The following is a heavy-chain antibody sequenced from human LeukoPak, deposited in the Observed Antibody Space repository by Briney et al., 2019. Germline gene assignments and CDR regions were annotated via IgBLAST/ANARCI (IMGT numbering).Heavy chain of an antibody. CDR1: GYTFTSYY. J-gene: IGHJ4*02. D-gene: IGHD5-24*01. CDR3: ARDSQVEMATIGSFDY. V-gene: IGHV1-46*01. Sequence: GASVKVSCKASGYTFTSYYMHWVRQAPGQGLEWMGIINPSGGSTSYAQKFQGRVTMTRDTSTSTVYMELSSLRSEDTAVYYCARDSQVEMATIGSFDYWGQGTLVTVSS. CDR2: INPSGGST.